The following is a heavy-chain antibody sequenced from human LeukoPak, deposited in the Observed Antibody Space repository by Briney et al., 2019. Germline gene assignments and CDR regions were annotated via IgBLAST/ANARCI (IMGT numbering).Heavy chain of an antibody. CDR1: GFTFSSYG. V-gene: IGHV3-30*18. CDR2: ISYDGSNK. D-gene: IGHD6-13*01. CDR3: AKGEAAADY. Sequence: GGSLRLSCAASGFTFSSYGMHWVRQAPGKGLEWVAVISYDGSNKYHADSVKGRFTISRDNSKNTLYLQMNSLRAEDTAVYYCAKGEAAADYWGQGTLVTVSS. J-gene: IGHJ4*02.